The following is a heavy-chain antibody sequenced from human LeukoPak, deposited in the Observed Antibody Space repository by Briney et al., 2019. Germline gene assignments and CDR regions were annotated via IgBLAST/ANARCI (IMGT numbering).Heavy chain of an antibody. CDR1: GFTFSSYE. D-gene: IGHD3-22*01. V-gene: IGHV3-48*03. J-gene: IGHJ5*02. CDR3: ARDRSYYDGAWFDP. CDR2: ISSSGSTI. Sequence: GGSLRLSCAASGFTFSSYEMNWVRQAAGKGLEWVSYISSSGSTIYYADSVKGRFTISRDNAKNSLYLQMNSLRAEDTAVYYCARDRSYYDGAWFDPWGQGTLVTVSS.